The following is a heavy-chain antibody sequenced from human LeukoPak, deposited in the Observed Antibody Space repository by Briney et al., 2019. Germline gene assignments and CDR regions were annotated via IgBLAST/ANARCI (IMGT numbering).Heavy chain of an antibody. Sequence: GRSLRLSCAASGFTFDDYAMHWVRQAPGKGLEWVSGISWNSGSIGYADSAKGRFTISRDNAKNSLYLQMNSLRAEDTALYYCAKDLRFSEWLDPYFDYWGQGTLVTVSS. D-gene: IGHD3-3*01. CDR1: GFTFDDYA. CDR3: AKDLRFSEWLDPYFDY. V-gene: IGHV3-9*01. CDR2: ISWNSGSI. J-gene: IGHJ4*02.